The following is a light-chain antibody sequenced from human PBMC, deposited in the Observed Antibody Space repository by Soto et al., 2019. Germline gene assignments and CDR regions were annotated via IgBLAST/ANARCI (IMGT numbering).Light chain of an antibody. Sequence: EIVLTQSRGTLSLSPGARATLSCRAIHSVSSNYLAWYQQKPGQAPGLLIHGASSRATGIPDRFSGSGSGTDFTLTISRLEPEDFAVYYCHQYGTSPWTFGQGTKVDIK. CDR2: GAS. V-gene: IGKV3-20*01. J-gene: IGKJ1*01. CDR3: HQYGTSPWT. CDR1: HSVSSNY.